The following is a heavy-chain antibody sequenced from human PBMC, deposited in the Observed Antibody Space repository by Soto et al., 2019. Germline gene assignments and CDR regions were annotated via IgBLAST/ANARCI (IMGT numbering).Heavy chain of an antibody. CDR2: ISYDGSNK. CDR3: AKLYQGSGLGAFDI. V-gene: IGHV3-30*18. CDR1: GFTFSSYG. D-gene: IGHD3-22*01. Sequence: QVQLVESGGGVVQPGRSLRLSCAASGFTFSSYGMHWVRQAPGKGLEWVAVISYDGSNKYYADSVKGRFTISRDNSKNTLYLQMNSLRAEDTAVYYCAKLYQGSGLGAFDIWGQGTMVTVSS. J-gene: IGHJ3*02.